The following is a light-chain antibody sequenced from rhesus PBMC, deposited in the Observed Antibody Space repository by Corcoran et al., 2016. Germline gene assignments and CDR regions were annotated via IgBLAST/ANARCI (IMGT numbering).Light chain of an antibody. CDR3: VQAIAFPYS. CDR1: QSLLHSNGNTY. CDR2: GGS. V-gene: IGKV2-72*02. Sequence: DIVMTQTPLSLPITPGEPASISCRSSQSLLHSNGNTYLHWYLPKPGQSPQLLIYGGSNRASGVPDRFSGSGAGTDFTLKISKVEAEDVGVYYCVQAIAFPYSFGQGTKVEIK. J-gene: IGKJ2*01.